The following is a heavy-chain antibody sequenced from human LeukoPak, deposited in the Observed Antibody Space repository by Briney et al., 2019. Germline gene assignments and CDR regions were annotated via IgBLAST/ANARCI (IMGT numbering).Heavy chain of an antibody. CDR1: GYTLTELS. J-gene: IGHJ4*02. Sequence: GASVKVSCKVSGYTLTELSMHWVRQAPGKGLEWMGGFDPEDGETIYAQKFQGRVTMTEDTSTDTAYMELSSLRSEDTAVYYCATDSSGWYLFDYWGQGTLVAVS. CDR2: FDPEDGET. V-gene: IGHV1-24*01. CDR3: ATDSSGWYLFDY. D-gene: IGHD6-19*01.